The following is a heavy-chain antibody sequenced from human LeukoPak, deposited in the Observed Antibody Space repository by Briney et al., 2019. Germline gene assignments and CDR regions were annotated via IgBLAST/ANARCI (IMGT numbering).Heavy chain of an antibody. CDR1: GGSISSYY. Sequence: SETLSLTCTVSGGSISSYYWSWIRQPPAKGLEWIGYIYYSGSTNYNPSLKSRVTISVDTSKNQFSLKLSSVTAADTAVYYCARGLVVPAAMPELDYYYYGMDVWGQGTTVTASS. CDR2: IYYSGST. CDR3: ARGLVVPAAMPELDYYYYGMDV. V-gene: IGHV4-59*01. D-gene: IGHD2-2*01. J-gene: IGHJ6*02.